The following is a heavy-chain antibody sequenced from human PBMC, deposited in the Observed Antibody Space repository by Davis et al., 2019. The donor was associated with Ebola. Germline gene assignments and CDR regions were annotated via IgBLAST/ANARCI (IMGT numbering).Heavy chain of an antibody. V-gene: IGHV4-30-4*01. CDR1: GGSISSGDHY. J-gene: IGHJ6*02. CDR3: ARGIGYCSSTSCSTKLYGMDV. Sequence: PSETLSLTWIVSGGSISSGDHYWSWIRQPPGKGLEWIWYIYYSGITYYNPSLKSRVTISVDTSKNQFSLKLSSVTAADTAVYYCARGIGYCSSTSCSTKLYGMDVWGQGTTVTVSS. CDR2: IYYSGIT. D-gene: IGHD2-2*01.